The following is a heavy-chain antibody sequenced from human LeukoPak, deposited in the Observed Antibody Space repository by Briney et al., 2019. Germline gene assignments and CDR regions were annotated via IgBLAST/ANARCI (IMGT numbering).Heavy chain of an antibody. J-gene: IGHJ4*02. CDR3: AKASASLHSSGRYGNPFDY. D-gene: IGHD6-19*01. CDR2: IRYDGSNK. Sequence: QPGGSLRLSCAASGFTFSSYGMHWVRQAPGKGLEWVAFIRYDGSNKYYADSVKGRFTISRDNSKNTLYLQMNSLRAEDTAVYYCAKASASLHSSGRYGNPFDYWGQGTLVTVSS. V-gene: IGHV3-30*02. CDR1: GFTFSSYG.